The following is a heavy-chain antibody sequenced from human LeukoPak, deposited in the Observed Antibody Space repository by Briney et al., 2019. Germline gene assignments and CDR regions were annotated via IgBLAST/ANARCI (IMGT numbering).Heavy chain of an antibody. CDR3: TTDFSGPVVVTGD. Sequence: GGSLRLTCAASGFTFSNAWMSWVRQAPGKGLEWVGRIKSKTDGGTTDYAAPVKGRFTISRDDSKNTLYLQMNSLKTEDTAVYYCTTDFSGPVVVTGDWGQGTLVTVSS. J-gene: IGHJ4*02. CDR2: IKSKTDGGTT. V-gene: IGHV3-15*01. CDR1: GFTFSNAW. D-gene: IGHD2-21*02.